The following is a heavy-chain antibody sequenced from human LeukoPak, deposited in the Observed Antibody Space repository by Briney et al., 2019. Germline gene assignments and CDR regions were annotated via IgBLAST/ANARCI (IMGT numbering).Heavy chain of an antibody. CDR1: GLSFSSYG. CDR2: IGYDGSNK. J-gene: IGHJ4*02. CDR3: AKEIYYDSSAFFDY. V-gene: IGHV3-30*18. Sequence: GRSLRLSCAASGLSFSSYGMHWVRQAPGKGLEWVAVIGYDGSNKYYADSVKGRFTISRDNSKNTLYLQMNSLRTEDTAVYFCAKEIYYDSSAFFDYWGQRTLVTVSS. D-gene: IGHD3-22*01.